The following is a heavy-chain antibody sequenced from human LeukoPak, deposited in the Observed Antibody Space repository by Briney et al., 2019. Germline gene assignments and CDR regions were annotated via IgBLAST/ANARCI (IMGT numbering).Heavy chain of an antibody. D-gene: IGHD4-17*01. CDR1: GGSISSYY. CDR3: ARIDYGDSNFDY. CDR2: IYYSGST. J-gene: IGHJ4*02. V-gene: IGHV4-59*01. Sequence: SETLSLTCTVSGGSISSYYWSWIRQPPGKGLEWIGYIYYSGSTNYNPSLKSRVTISVDTSKNQFSLKLSSVTAADTAVYYCARIDYGDSNFDYWGQGTLVTVSS.